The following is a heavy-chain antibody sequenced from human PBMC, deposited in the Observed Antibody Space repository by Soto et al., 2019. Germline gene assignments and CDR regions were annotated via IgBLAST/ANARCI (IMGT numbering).Heavy chain of an antibody. J-gene: IGHJ4*02. CDR3: ARETYHYDSDAYKKTLVFDS. V-gene: IGHV4-34*01. D-gene: IGHD3-22*01. CDR1: GGSFSGYF. CDR2: ISHTGAT. Sequence: LSLTFDVYGGSFSGYFWGWIRQSPEKGLEWIGEISHTGATNYNASFKSRVIISLDSSKNQFSLRLNSVTAADTAVYFCARETYHYDSDAYKKTLVFDSWGPGTLVTVSS.